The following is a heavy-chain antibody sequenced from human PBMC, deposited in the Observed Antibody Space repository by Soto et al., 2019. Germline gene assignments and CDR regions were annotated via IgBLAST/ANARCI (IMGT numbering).Heavy chain of an antibody. J-gene: IGHJ6*03. D-gene: IGHD2-15*01. CDR2: ISGSGGST. Sequence: EVRLLESGGGLVQPGGSLRLSCAASGFTFSSYAMSWVRQAPGKGLEWVSAISGSGGSTYYADSVKGRFTISRDNSKNTLYLQMNSLRAEDTAVYYCAKDAVVVVAATSLNPYYDYYMDVWGKGTTVTVSS. V-gene: IGHV3-23*01. CDR1: GFTFSSYA. CDR3: AKDAVVVVAATSLNPYYDYYMDV.